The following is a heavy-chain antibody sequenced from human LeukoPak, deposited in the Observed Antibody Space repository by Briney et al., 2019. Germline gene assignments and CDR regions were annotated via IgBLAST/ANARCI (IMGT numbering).Heavy chain of an antibody. CDR2: ISSSSSYI. Sequence: GGSLRLSCAASGFTFSSYSMNWVRQAPGKGLEWVSSISSSSSYIYYADSVKGRFTISRDNAKNSLYLQMNSLRAEDTAVYYRAKDPKWLRSDRANYFDYWGQGTLVTVSS. D-gene: IGHD5-12*01. J-gene: IGHJ4*02. CDR3: AKDPKWLRSDRANYFDY. CDR1: GFTFSSYS. V-gene: IGHV3-21*01.